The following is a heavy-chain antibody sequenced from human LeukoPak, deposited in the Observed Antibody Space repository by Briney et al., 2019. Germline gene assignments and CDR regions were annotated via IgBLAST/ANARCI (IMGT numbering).Heavy chain of an antibody. J-gene: IGHJ6*03. V-gene: IGHV1-2*06. CDR1: GYTFTGYY. D-gene: IGHD2-2*03. CDR2: INPNSGGT. Sequence: GASVKVSCKASGYTFTGYYMHWVRQAPGQGLEWMGRINPNSGGTNYAQKSQGRVTMTRDTSISTAYMELSRLRSDDTAVYYCASGYCSSTSCYDPYYYYYMDVWGKGTTVTVSS. CDR3: ASGYCSSTSCYDPYYYYYMDV.